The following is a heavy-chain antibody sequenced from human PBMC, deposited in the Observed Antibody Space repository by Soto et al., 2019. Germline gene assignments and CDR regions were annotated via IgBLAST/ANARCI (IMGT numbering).Heavy chain of an antibody. CDR2: ISSISSYI. J-gene: IGHJ4*02. CDR3: ARDEGYNNSPADY. Sequence: EVQLVESGGGLVKPGGSLRLSCAASGFTFTSYTMSWVRQAPGTGMERVSSISSISSYIYYADSVKGRFTISRDYAKNSLYLQMNSLSAEDTAVYYCARDEGYNNSPADYWGQGTLVTVSS. V-gene: IGHV3-21*01. D-gene: IGHD1-1*01. CDR1: GFTFTSYT.